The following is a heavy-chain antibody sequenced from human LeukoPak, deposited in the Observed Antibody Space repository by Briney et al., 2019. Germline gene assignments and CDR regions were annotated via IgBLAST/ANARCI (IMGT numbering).Heavy chain of an antibody. Sequence: SETLSLTCTVSGGSISSYYWSWIRQPAGKGLEWIGRIYTSGSTNYNPSLKSRVTMSVDTSKNQFSLKLSSVTAADTALYYCALPYFGAGVDAFDIWGQGTRVAVSS. CDR3: ALPYFGAGVDAFDI. CDR2: IYTSGST. CDR1: GGSISSYY. V-gene: IGHV4-4*07. D-gene: IGHD3-10*01. J-gene: IGHJ3*02.